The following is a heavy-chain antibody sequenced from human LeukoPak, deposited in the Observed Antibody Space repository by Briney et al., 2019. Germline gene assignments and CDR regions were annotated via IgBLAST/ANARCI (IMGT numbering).Heavy chain of an antibody. J-gene: IGHJ1*01. CDR1: GFTFSSYW. CDR2: IKGDGNT. V-gene: IGHV3-74*01. Sequence: GGSLRLSCAASGFTFSSYWMHWVRQAPGKGLVWVSRIKGDGNTNYADSVKGRFTISRDNAKNTVSLQMHSLRAEDTGVYYCARAPSEIGGYYPEYFRHWGQGTLVTVSS. D-gene: IGHD3-22*01. CDR3: ARAPSEIGGYYPEYFRH.